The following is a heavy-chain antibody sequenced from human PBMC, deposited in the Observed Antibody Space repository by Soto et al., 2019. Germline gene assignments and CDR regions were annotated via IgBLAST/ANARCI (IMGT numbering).Heavy chain of an antibody. V-gene: IGHV1-8*01. Sequence: QVQLVQSGAEVKKPGASVRVSCKASGYTFSGYDINWVRQATGQGLEWMGWVSPDSGSTGYAGIFQGRVTMTWDRDTTTAYMGRSSLTSEASAVYYCARATELRYVEWSVYRGGNYAMDVWGQGTTVTVSS. CDR1: GYTFSGYD. J-gene: IGHJ6*02. D-gene: IGHD3-3*01. CDR3: ARATELRYVEWSVYRGGNYAMDV. CDR2: VSPDSGST.